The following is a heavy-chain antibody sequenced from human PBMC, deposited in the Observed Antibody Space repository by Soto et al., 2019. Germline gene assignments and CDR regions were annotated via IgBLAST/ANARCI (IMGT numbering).Heavy chain of an antibody. V-gene: IGHV3-48*02. CDR3: ARDRIFAFDI. CDR1: GFTFSTYS. Sequence: EVQLVESGGGLVQPGGSLRLSCATSGFTFSTYSMNWVRQVPGKGLEWLSYIGWNSNTDYADSVKGRFTISRDNARGSLYLQMNSLRDEDTAVYYCARDRIFAFDIWGRGTMVTVSS. CDR2: IGWNSNT. J-gene: IGHJ3*02. D-gene: IGHD2-21*01.